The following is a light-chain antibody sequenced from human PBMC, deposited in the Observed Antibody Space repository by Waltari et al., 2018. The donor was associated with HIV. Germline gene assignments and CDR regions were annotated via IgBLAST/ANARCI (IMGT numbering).Light chain of an antibody. V-gene: IGKV1-33*01. CDR1: QDISNY. CDR3: QQYDNLLT. CDR2: DAS. J-gene: IGKJ4*01. Sequence: DIQMTQSTSSLSASVGDRVTITCQASQDISNYLNWYQQKPGKAPKLLIYDASNLETGVPSRFSRSGSGTDFTFAISSLQPEDIATYYCQQYDNLLTFGGGTKVEI.